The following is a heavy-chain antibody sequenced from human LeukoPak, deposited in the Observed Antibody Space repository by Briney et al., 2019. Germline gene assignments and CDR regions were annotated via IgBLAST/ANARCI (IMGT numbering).Heavy chain of an antibody. CDR1: GFTVSSNY. D-gene: IGHD3/OR15-3a*01. CDR2: IYSGGST. V-gene: IGHV3-53*01. Sequence: GGSLRLSCAASGFTVSSNYMSWVRQAPGKGLEWVSVIYSGGSTYYADSVKGRFTISRDNSKNTLYLQMNSLRAEDTAVYYCARTRLLIFDRGYYFDYWGQGTLVTVPS. CDR3: ARTRLLIFDRGYYFDY. J-gene: IGHJ4*02.